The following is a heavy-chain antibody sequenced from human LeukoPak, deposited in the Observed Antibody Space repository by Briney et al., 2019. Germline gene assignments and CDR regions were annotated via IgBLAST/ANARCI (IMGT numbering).Heavy chain of an antibody. J-gene: IGHJ4*02. V-gene: IGHV3-33*01. CDR2: IWYDGSNK. D-gene: IGHD1-26*01. CDR3: ARDGYYSGSHGFDY. Sequence: GGSLRLSCAASGFTFSSYGMHWVRQAPGKGLEWVAVIWYDGSNKYYADSVKGRFTISRDNSKNTLYLQMNSLRAEDTAVYYCARDGYYSGSHGFDYWGQGALVTVSS. CDR1: GFTFSSYG.